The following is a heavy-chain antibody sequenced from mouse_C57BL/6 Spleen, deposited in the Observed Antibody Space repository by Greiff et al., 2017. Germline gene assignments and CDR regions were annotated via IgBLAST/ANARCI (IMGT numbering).Heavy chain of an antibody. D-gene: IGHD3-1*01. Sequence: EVKLQESGPGLVKPSQSLSLTCSVTGYSITSGYYWNWIRQFPGNKLEWMGYISYDGSNNYNPSLKNRISITRDTSKNQFFLKLNSVTTEDTATYYCARDRGGLDYWGQGTTLTVSS. CDR2: ISYDGSN. V-gene: IGHV3-6*01. J-gene: IGHJ2*01. CDR3: ARDRGGLDY. CDR1: GYSITSGYY.